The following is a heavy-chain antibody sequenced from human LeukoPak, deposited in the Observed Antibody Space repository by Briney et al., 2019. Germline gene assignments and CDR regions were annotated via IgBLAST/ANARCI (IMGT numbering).Heavy chain of an antibody. CDR2: ISWNSGSI. CDR3: AKDMAIVVVTQPDY. D-gene: IGHD3-22*01. V-gene: IGHV3-9*01. CDR1: GFTFTNYA. Sequence: HTGGSLRLSCAASGFTFTNYAMSWVRQAPGKGLEWVSGISWNSGSIGYADSVEGRFTISRDNAKNSLYLQMNSLRAEDTALYYCAKDMAIVVVTQPDYWGQGTLVTVSS. J-gene: IGHJ4*02.